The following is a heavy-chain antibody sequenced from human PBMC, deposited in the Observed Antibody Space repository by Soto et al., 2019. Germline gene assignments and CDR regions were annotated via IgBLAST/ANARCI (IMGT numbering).Heavy chain of an antibody. J-gene: IGHJ4*02. D-gene: IGHD2-21*01. V-gene: IGHV3-30*03. CDR1: GFTFSRYG. CDR3: AHAAIVEPWFDY. Sequence: GGFLRLSCAASGFTFSRYGMHWVRQAPGKGLEWVAAMSHDGSNQYYADSVKGRFSISRDNSKNTLYLQMNILRTEDTAVYYCAHAAIVEPWFDYWGQGTLVTVSS. CDR2: MSHDGSNQ.